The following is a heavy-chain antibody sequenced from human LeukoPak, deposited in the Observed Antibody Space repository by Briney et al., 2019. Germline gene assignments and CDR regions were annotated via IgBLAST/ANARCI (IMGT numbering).Heavy chain of an antibody. V-gene: IGHV4-59*08. D-gene: IGHD3-22*01. CDR1: GGSISSYY. CDR2: IYYSGST. J-gene: IGHJ3*02. Sequence: SETLSLTCTVPGGSISSYYWSWIRQPPGKGLEWIGYIYYSGSTNYNPSLKSRVTISVDTSKNQFSLKLSSVTAADTAVYYCARHSRTMIPQAFDIWGQGTMVTVSS. CDR3: ARHSRTMIPQAFDI.